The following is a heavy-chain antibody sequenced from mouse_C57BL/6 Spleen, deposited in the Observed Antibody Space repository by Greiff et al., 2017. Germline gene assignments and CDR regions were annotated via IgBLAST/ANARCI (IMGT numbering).Heavy chain of an antibody. CDR2: IHPNSGST. J-gene: IGHJ4*01. CDR1: GYTFTSYW. CDR3: SRNTYDSYSRYAMDY. Sequence: QVQLKQPGAELVKPGASVKLSCKASGYTFTSYWMHWVKQRPGQGLEWIGMIHPNSGSTNYNEKFKSKATLTVDKSSTTAYMQLSSLTSEDSADYYCSRNTYDSYSRYAMDYWGQGTSVTVSS. V-gene: IGHV1-64*01. D-gene: IGHD2-3*01.